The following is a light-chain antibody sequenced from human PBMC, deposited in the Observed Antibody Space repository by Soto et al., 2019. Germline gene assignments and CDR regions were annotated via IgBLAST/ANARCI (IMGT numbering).Light chain of an antibody. J-gene: IGLJ1*01. CDR2: DVS. CDR1: IDDVTAYYR. CDR3: SVYTRTSTYV. V-gene: IGLV2-18*01. Sequence: QSALTQPPSVSESPGQSVTISCSGTIDDVTAYYRVSWYQQTPGTAPKLMIYDVSNRPSGVPDRFSGSRSGNTASLTISGLQAEDEGDYYCSVYTRTSTYVFGTGTKVTVL.